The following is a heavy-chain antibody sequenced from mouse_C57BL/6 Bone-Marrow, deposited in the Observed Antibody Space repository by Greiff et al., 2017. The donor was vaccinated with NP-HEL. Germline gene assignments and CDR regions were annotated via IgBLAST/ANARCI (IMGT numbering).Heavy chain of an antibody. D-gene: IGHD4-1*01. Sequence: EVKLVESGGDLVKPGGSLKLSCAASGFTFSSYGMSWVRQTPDKRLEWVATISSGGSYTYYPDSVKGRFTISRDNAKNTLYLQMSSLKSEDTAVYYCAVLGLPGFAYWGQGTLVTVSA. V-gene: IGHV5-6*02. J-gene: IGHJ3*01. CDR2: ISSGGSYT. CDR1: GFTFSSYG. CDR3: AVLGLPGFAY.